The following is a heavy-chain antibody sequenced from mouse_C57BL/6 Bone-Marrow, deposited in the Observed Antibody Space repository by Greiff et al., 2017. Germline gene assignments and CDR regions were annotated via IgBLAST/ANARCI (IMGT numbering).Heavy chain of an antibody. CDR3: ARSGPLGRSFDY. D-gene: IGHD4-1*01. J-gene: IGHJ2*01. V-gene: IGHV1-55*01. CDR2: IYPTSGRT. Sequence: VQLQQPGAELVKPGASVKMSCKASGYTFTSYWITWVKQRPGQGLEWIGDIYPTSGRTNYNETFKSKAILTVDPSSNTAYMQLSSLTSEDSAVFYCARSGPLGRSFDYWGQGTTLTVSS. CDR1: GYTFTSYW.